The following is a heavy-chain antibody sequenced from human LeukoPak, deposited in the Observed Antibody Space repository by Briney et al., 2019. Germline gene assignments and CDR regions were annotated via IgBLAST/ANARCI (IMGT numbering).Heavy chain of an antibody. CDR1: GFTFSSYA. CDR3: AKMPLHITMVRGVRPGGYFDY. D-gene: IGHD3-10*01. Sequence: GGSLRLSCAASGFTFSSYAMSWVRQAPGKGLEWVSAISGSGGSTYYADSVKGRFTISRDNSKNTLYLQMNSLRAEDTAVYYCAKMPLHITMVRGVRPGGYFDYWGQGTLVTVSS. V-gene: IGHV3-23*01. J-gene: IGHJ4*02. CDR2: ISGSGGST.